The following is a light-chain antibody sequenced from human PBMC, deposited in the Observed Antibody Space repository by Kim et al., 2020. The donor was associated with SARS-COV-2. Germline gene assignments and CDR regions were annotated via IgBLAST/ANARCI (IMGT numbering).Light chain of an antibody. Sequence: ELTQPPSASGTPGQRVTISCSGSSSNIGSNTVNWYQQLPGTAPKLLIYSNNQRPSGVPDRLSGSKSGTSASLAISGLQSEAEADYYCAAWDDSLNGQVFGGGTQLTGL. V-gene: IGLV1-44*01. CDR1: SSNIGSNT. CDR2: SNN. CDR3: AAWDDSLNGQV. J-gene: IGLJ3*02.